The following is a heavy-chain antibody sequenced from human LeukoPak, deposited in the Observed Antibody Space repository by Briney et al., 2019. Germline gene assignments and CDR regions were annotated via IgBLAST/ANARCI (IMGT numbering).Heavy chain of an antibody. CDR1: GGSISSGSYY. V-gene: IGHV4-61*02. J-gene: IGHJ4*02. D-gene: IGHD3-16*02. CDR2: IYTSGST. CDR3: AREGVMITFGGVIVIIDY. Sequence: SETLSLTXTVSGGSISSGSYYWSWIRQPAGKGLEWIGRIYTSGSTNYNPSLKSRVTISVDTSKNQFSLKLSSVTAADTAVYYCAREGVMITFGGVIVIIDYWGQGTLVTVSS.